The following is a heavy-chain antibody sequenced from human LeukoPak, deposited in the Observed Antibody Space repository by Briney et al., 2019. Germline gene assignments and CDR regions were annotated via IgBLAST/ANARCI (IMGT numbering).Heavy chain of an antibody. CDR1: GFTFSSYA. CDR2: ISYDGSNK. V-gene: IGHV3-30-3*01. J-gene: IGHJ6*02. Sequence: GRSLRLSCAASGFTFSSYAMHWVRQAPGKGLEWVAVISYDGSNKYYADSVKGRFTISRDNSKNTLYLQMNSLRVEDTAVYYCARRYHFWSGSVYGMDVWGQGTTVTVSS. D-gene: IGHD3-3*01. CDR3: ARRYHFWSGSVYGMDV.